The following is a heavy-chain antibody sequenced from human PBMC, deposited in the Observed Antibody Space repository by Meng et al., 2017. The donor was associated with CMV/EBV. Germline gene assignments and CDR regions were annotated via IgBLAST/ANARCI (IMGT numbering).Heavy chain of an antibody. CDR1: GGTSNTYT. D-gene: IGHD3-10*01. J-gene: IGHJ3*01. CDR3: AGRGPYGRVLDA. Sequence: SVKVSCKASGGTSNTYTFNWVRQAPGRGLEWMGGIIPYLDEPNYAQTFQGRVTITSDRSTAAYMELSSLRSEDTAVYFCAGRGPYGRVLDAWGQGTLVTVSS. CDR2: IIPYLDEP. V-gene: IGHV1-69*10.